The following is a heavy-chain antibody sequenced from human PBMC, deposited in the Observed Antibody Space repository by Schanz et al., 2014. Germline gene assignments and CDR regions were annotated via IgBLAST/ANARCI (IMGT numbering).Heavy chain of an antibody. Sequence: EVQLLESGGTLVRPGGSLRLSCAASGFGFSSYSMNWVRQAPGKGPEYVSYISSGGTTTYHSDSVKGRFTISRDSAENSLYLQMNSLRAEDTAVYFCAKIERNEDWGQGTLVTVSS. V-gene: IGHV3-48*04. CDR3: AKIERNED. J-gene: IGHJ4*02. CDR1: GFGFSSYS. CDR2: ISSGGTTT. D-gene: IGHD1-1*01.